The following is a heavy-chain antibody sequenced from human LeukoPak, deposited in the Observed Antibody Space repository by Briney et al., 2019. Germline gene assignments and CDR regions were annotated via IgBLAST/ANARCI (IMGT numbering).Heavy chain of an antibody. D-gene: IGHD3-10*02. CDR3: AKDHVLAPWTPFDY. CDR1: GFTFSSYA. J-gene: IGHJ4*02. CDR2: ISGSGGST. V-gene: IGHV3-23*01. Sequence: GGSLRLSCAASGFTFSSYAMGWVRQAPGKGLKWVSAISGSGGSTYYADSVKGRFTIPRDNSKNTLYLQMSSLRAEDTAVYYCAKDHVLAPWTPFDYWGQGTLVTVSS.